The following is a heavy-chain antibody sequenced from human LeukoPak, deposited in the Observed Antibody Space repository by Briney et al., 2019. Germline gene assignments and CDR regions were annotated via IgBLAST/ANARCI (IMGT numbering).Heavy chain of an antibody. D-gene: IGHD3-10*01. CDR2: IDNRGST. CDR1: DGSFNFYF. Sequence: PSETLSLTCTVSDGSFNFYFWHWIRQPPGKGLDWIGEIDNRGSTQYDPSLRSRVTISVDTSRNQFSLELTSVTAADTAVYFCARDSHSGFQWGQGTLVTVSS. J-gene: IGHJ4*02. V-gene: IGHV4-34*01. CDR3: ARDSHSGFQ.